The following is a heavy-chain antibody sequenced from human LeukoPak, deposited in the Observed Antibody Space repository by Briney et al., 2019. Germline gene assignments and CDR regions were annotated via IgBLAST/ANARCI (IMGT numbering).Heavy chain of an antibody. V-gene: IGHV4-39*01. J-gene: IGHJ3*02. CDR2: IYYSGST. CDR3: ARHLVRSDAFDI. D-gene: IGHD6-13*01. Sequence: SKTLSLTCTVSGGSISSSSYYWGWIRQPPGKGLEWIGSIYYSGSTCYNPSLKSRVTISVDTSKNQFSLKLSSVTAADTAVYYCARHLVRSDAFDIWGQGTMVTLSS. CDR1: GGSISSSSYY.